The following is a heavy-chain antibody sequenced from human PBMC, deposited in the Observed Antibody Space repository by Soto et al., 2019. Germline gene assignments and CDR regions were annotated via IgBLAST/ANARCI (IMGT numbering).Heavy chain of an antibody. D-gene: IGHD6-19*01. V-gene: IGHV5-51*01. CDR3: ARHSSGWYAATSKYFDY. CDR1: GYSFTSYW. Sequence: PGESLKISCKGSGYSFTSYWIGWVRQMPGKGLEWMGIIYPGDSDTRYSPSFQGQVTISADKSISTAYLQWSSLKASDTAMYYCARHSSGWYAATSKYFDYWGQGTLVTVS. CDR2: IYPGDSDT. J-gene: IGHJ4*02.